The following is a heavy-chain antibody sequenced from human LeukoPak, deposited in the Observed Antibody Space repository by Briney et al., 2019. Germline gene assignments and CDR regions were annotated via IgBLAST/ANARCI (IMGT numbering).Heavy chain of an antibody. CDR1: GFTFSSYT. V-gene: IGHV3-23*01. D-gene: IGHD7-27*01. CDR3: AKDGGLWVSAHWGDS. J-gene: IGHJ4*02. Sequence: GGSLRLSCAASGFTFSSYTMSWVRQAPGRGLERVSTITTSDGNTYYADSVKGRFTVSRDNSKNTLFLQMNSLRAEDTAVYYCAKDGGLWVSAHWGDSWGRGTLVTVSS. CDR2: ITTSDGNT.